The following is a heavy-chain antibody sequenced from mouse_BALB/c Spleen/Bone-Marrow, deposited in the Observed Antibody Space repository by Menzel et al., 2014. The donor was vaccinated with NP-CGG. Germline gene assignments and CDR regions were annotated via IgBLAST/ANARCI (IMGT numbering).Heavy chain of an antibody. CDR3: AKVTTGFVY. CDR1: GYAFSTYW. J-gene: IGHJ3*01. V-gene: IGHV1-80*01. D-gene: IGHD2-2*01. Sequence: QVQLQQSGAELVRPGSSVKISCKASGYAFSTYWMTWVKQRPGQGLEWIGQIYPGDGDTKYNGKFKGKATLTADKSSSTPYMQLSSLRSEDSAVYFCAKVTTGFVYGGQGTLVTVSA. CDR2: IYPGDGDT.